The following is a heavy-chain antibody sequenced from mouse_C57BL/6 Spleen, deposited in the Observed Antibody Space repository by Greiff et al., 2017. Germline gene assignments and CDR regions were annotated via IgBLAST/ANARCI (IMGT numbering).Heavy chain of an antibody. CDR1: GYTFTSYW. CDR3: ARSVITTVVALRPMDY. V-gene: IGHV1-55*01. CDR2: IYPGSGST. J-gene: IGHJ4*01. Sequence: QVQLQQPGAELVKPGASVTMSCTASGYTFTSYWITWVKQRPGQGLEWIGDIYPGSGSTNYNEKFKSKATLTVDTSSSTAYMQLSSLTSEASAVYYSARSVITTVVALRPMDYWGQGTSVTVSS. D-gene: IGHD1-1*01.